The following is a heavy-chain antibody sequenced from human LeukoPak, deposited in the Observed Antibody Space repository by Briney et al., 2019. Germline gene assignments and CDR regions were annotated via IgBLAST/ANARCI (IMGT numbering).Heavy chain of an antibody. V-gene: IGHV3-23*01. CDR1: GNTISSYA. CDR2: ISGNGGST. D-gene: IGHD3-3*01. J-gene: IGHJ4*02. Sequence: GGSLRLSCTASGNTISSYAMSWVRQAPGKGLEWVSAISGNGGSTYYADSVKGRFTISRDNSKNTLYLQMNSLRAEDTAVYYCAKDRAYYDFWNGYSVDYWGQGTLVTVSA. CDR3: AKDRAYYDFWNGYSVDY.